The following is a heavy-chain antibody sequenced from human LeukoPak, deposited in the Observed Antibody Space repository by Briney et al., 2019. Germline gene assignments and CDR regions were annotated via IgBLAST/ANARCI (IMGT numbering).Heavy chain of an antibody. CDR2: VYTGGNT. D-gene: IGHD1-1*01. CDR1: GFTFSTYN. CDR3: ARDPYGTGAFDY. V-gene: IGHV3-66*01. J-gene: IGHJ4*02. Sequence: GGSLRLSCAASGFTFSTYNMNWVRQAPGKGLEWVSVVYTGGNTYYADSVKGRFTISRDNPKNTVYLQVNSLRAEDTAVYYCARDPYGTGAFDYWGQGTQVTVSS.